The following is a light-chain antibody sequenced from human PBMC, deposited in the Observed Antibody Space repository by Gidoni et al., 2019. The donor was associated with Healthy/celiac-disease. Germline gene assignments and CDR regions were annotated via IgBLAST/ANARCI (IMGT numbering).Light chain of an antibody. CDR3: QQNYSNPWT. V-gene: IGKV1-39*01. Sequence: DIQMTQSPSSLSASAGDRVTITCRASQSISSYLNWYQQKPGKAPKLLIYAASSLQSGVPSRFSGSGSGTDFTLTISSLQPEDFATYYCQQNYSNPWTFXRXTKVEIK. J-gene: IGKJ1*01. CDR1: QSISSY. CDR2: AAS.